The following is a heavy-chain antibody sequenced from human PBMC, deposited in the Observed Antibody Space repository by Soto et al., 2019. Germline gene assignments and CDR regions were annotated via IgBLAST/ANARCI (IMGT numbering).Heavy chain of an antibody. Sequence: GGSLRLSCAASGFTFSSYAMHWVRQAPGKGLEWVAVISYDGSNKYYADSVKGRFTISRDNSKNTLYLQMNSLRAEDTAVYYCARDLDGGSSSLWGQGTLVTVSS. V-gene: IGHV3-30-3*01. CDR1: GFTFSSYA. J-gene: IGHJ4*02. D-gene: IGHD6-6*01. CDR3: ARDLDGGSSSL. CDR2: ISYDGSNK.